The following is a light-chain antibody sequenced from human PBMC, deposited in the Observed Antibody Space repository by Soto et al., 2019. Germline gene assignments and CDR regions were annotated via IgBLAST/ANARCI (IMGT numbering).Light chain of an antibody. CDR1: QDISNY. CDR3: QQTYTTPRT. CDR2: DAS. V-gene: IGKV1-33*01. Sequence: ILLTQSPSSLSASIGDRVTITCQASQDISNYLNWYQQKPGKVPKLLIYDASNLEGGVPSRFSGSGSGTEFTLTITSLQPEDFATYYCQQTYTTPRTFGQGTKVAIK. J-gene: IGKJ1*01.